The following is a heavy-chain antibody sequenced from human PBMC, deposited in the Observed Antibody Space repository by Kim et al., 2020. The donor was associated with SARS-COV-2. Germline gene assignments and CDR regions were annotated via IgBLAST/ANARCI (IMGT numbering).Heavy chain of an antibody. D-gene: IGHD3-16*01. CDR2: INSDGSST. CDR1: GFTFSSYW. CDR3: ARDPHSRPVLGGGPPYNWFDP. J-gene: IGHJ5*02. Sequence: GGSLRLSCAASGFTFSSYWMHWVRQAPGKGLVWVSRINSDGSSTSYADSVKGRFTISRDNAKNTLYLQMNSLRAEDTAVYYCARDPHSRPVLGGGPPYNWFDPWGQGTLVTVSS. V-gene: IGHV3-74*01.